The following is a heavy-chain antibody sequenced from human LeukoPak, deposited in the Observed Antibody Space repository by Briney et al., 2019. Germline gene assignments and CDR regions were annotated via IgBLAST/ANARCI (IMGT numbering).Heavy chain of an antibody. CDR2: IYYSGST. V-gene: IGHV4-39*01. CDR1: GGSISSSSYY. D-gene: IGHD6-13*01. Sequence: SETLSLTCTVSGGSISSSSYYWGWIRQPPGKGLEWIGTIYYSGSTYYNPSLKSRVTISVDTSRSQFSLMLSSVTAADTAVYYCARHIASPYSISWYYVDYWGQGTLVTVSS. CDR3: ARHIASPYSISWYYVDY. J-gene: IGHJ4*02.